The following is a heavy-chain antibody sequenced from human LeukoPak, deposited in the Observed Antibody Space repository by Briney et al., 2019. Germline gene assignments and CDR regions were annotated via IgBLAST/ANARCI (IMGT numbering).Heavy chain of an antibody. CDR1: GGSFSGYY. CDR2: INHSGST. CDR3: GANSYSSSAYFDI. D-gene: IGHD6-6*01. Sequence: PSETLSLTSAVYGGSFSGYYWSWIRQPPGKGLEWIGEINHSGSTNYNPSLKSRVTISVDTSKNQFSLKLSSVTAADTAVYYCGANSYSSSAYFDIWGQGTMVTVSS. J-gene: IGHJ3*02. V-gene: IGHV4-34*01.